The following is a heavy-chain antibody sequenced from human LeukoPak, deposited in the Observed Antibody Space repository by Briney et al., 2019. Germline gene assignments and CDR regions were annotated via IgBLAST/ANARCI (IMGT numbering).Heavy chain of an antibody. CDR2: IYSRGST. CDR3: AREYMVRGVPPFDP. V-gene: IGHV4-39*07. J-gene: IGHJ5*02. CDR1: GGSISSSNYY. D-gene: IGHD3-10*01. Sequence: PSETLSLTCIVSGGSISSSNYYWGWIRQSPGKGLEWIGSIYSRGSTYYNPSLKSRVIVSSDMSKNQFSLKLSSVTAADTAVYYCAREYMVRGVPPFDPWGQGTLVTVSS.